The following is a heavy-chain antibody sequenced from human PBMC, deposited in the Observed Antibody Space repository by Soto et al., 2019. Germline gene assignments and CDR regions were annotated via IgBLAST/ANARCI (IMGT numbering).Heavy chain of an antibody. D-gene: IGHD5-18*01. V-gene: IGHV3-21*01. CDR2: ISSSSSYI. CDR3: ARDLDTAMVTPMGGY. J-gene: IGHJ4*02. CDR1: GFTFSSYA. Sequence: GGSLRLSCAASGFTFSSYAMSWVRQAPGKGLEWVSSISSSSSYIYYADSVKGRFTISRDNAKNSLYLQMNSLRAEDTAVYYCARDLDTAMVTPMGGYWGQGTLVTVSS.